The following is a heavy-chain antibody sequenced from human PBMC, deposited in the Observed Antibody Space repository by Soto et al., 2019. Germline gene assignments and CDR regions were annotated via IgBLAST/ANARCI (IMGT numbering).Heavy chain of an antibody. Sequence: AAGITFSNYAMSWVRQAPGKGLEWVSAISGSGDTTSYADSVKGRFTISRDNSKNTVYLQMNSLRAEDAAVYYCAKLSEGVYWYFDLWGRGTLVTVSS. CDR3: AKLSEGVYWYFDL. CDR2: ISGSGDTT. J-gene: IGHJ2*01. CDR1: GITFSNYA. V-gene: IGHV3-23*01.